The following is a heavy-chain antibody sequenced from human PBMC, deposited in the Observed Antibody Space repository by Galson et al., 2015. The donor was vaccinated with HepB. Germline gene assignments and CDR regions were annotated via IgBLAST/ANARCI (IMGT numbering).Heavy chain of an antibody. CDR2: LSVYSGYT. D-gene: IGHD6-13*01. J-gene: IGHJ5*02. CDR3: AQVGGYSVVSNWFYP. CDR1: GYTFTSDG. Sequence: SVKVSCKDSGYTFTSDGITWVRQAPGQGLEWMGWLSVYSGYTNYAQKFQGRVTLTTDTSTSTAYMEVTNLGFDDTAVYFCAQVGGYSVVSNWFYPWGQGTLVTV. V-gene: IGHV1-18*04.